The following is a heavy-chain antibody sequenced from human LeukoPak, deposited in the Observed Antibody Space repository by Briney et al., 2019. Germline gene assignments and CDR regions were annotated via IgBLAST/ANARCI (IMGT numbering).Heavy chain of an antibody. V-gene: IGHV3-30*18. J-gene: IGHJ3*02. CDR1: GFTFSSYG. Sequence: GGSLRLSCAASGFTFSSYGMHWVRQAPGKGLEWVAVISYDGSNKYYADSVKGRFTISRDNSKNTLYLQMNSLRAEDTAVYYCAKGCSSTSCPNQNAFDIWGQGTMVTVSS. CDR2: ISYDGSNK. D-gene: IGHD2-2*01. CDR3: AKGCSSTSCPNQNAFDI.